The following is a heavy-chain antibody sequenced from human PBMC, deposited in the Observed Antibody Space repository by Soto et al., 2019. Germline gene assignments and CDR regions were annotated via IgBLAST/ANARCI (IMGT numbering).Heavy chain of an antibody. D-gene: IGHD5-12*01. J-gene: IGHJ6*03. Sequence: QLQLEESGPGLVKPSETLSLTCTVSGGSISSSSYYWGWIRQSPGKGLEWIGIFYYSGSTYSSPSLRSRVTISGDTSRKQISLRLSSVTAADTAVYYCARISVASRYMDVWGKGTTVTVSS. CDR2: FYYSGST. CDR1: GGSISSSSYY. V-gene: IGHV4-39*01. CDR3: ARISVASRYMDV.